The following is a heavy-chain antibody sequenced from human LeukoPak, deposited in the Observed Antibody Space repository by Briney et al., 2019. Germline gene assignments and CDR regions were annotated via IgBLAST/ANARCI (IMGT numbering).Heavy chain of an antibody. Sequence: SQTLSLTCTVSGGSISSGSYYWSWIRQPAGKGLEWIGRIYTSGSTNYNPSLKSRVTISVDTSKNQFSLKLSSVTAADTAVYYCARDGYYDILTGYSPGWFDPWGQGTLVTVSS. CDR2: IYTSGST. J-gene: IGHJ5*02. D-gene: IGHD3-9*01. CDR1: GGSISSGSYY. CDR3: ARDGYYDILTGYSPGWFDP. V-gene: IGHV4-61*02.